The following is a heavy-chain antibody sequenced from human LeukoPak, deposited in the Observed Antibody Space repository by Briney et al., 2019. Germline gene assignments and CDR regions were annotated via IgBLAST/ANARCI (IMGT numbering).Heavy chain of an antibody. D-gene: IGHD3-16*01. CDR2: IIPIFGTA. CDR3: ARDRSYGPYNFED. V-gene: IGHV1-69*05. J-gene: IGHJ4*02. Sequence: ASVKVSCKASGGTFSSYAISWVRQAPGQGLEWMGRIIPIFGTANYAQKFQGRVAMTTDTSTSTAYMELGSLRSDDTAVYYCARDRSYGPYNFEDWGQGTLVTVSS. CDR1: GGTFSSYA.